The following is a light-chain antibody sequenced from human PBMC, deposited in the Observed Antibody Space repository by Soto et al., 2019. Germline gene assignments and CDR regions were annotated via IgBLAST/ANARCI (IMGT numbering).Light chain of an antibody. Sequence: DIQMTQSPSTLSASVGDRVTITCRASQSISSWLAWYQQKPGKAPKLLIYKAFSLESGVASRFSDSGSGSELTFTISSLQPDDFATYFCQQYNSYPGTFGPGTKVDIK. CDR1: QSISSW. V-gene: IGKV1-5*03. J-gene: IGKJ3*01. CDR2: KAF. CDR3: QQYNSYPGT.